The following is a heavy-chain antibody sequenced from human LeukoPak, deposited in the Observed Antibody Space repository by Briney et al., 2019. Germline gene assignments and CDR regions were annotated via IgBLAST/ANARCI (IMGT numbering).Heavy chain of an antibody. Sequence: SETLSLTCTVSGGSMSRYYWSWIRQAAGKAPEWIGRIYSTGSSDYNPSLQSRVTMSVDTSKNQFSLNVSTVPPADPALYCCARDRWFDTWGQGTLVTVSS. CDR1: GGSMSRYY. J-gene: IGHJ5*02. CDR2: IYSTGSS. CDR3: ARDRWFDT. V-gene: IGHV4-4*07.